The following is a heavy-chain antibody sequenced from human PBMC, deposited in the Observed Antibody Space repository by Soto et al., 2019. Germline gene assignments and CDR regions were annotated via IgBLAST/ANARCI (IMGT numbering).Heavy chain of an antibody. D-gene: IGHD3-22*01. CDR3: ARGGSGYTWFNEF. CDR2: TIPAFQTP. J-gene: IGHJ4*02. V-gene: IGHV1-69*01. Sequence: QEQLVQSGAEGKKPGSSVKVSCKASGGLFTSYPISWVRQVPGQGLEWMGGTIPAFQTPYYTQRFQGRVRITADESTNTAYMELSSLRSEDTAIYYCARGGSGYTWFNEFWGQGTLFTVSS. CDR1: GGLFTSYP.